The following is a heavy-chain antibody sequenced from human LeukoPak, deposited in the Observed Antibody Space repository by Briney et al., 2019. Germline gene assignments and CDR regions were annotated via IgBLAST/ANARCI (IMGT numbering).Heavy chain of an antibody. D-gene: IGHD3-16*02. Sequence: PSETLSLTCAVYGGSFSGYYWSWIRQPPGKGLEWIGEINHSGSTNYNPSLKGRVTISVDTSKNQFSLKLSSVTAADTAVYYCARSISFYYYYYGMDVWGQGTTVTVSS. CDR2: INHSGST. V-gene: IGHV4-34*01. CDR1: GGSFSGYY. J-gene: IGHJ6*02. CDR3: ARSISFYYYYYGMDV.